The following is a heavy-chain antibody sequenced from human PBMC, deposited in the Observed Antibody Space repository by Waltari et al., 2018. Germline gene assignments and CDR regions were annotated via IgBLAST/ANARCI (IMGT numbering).Heavy chain of an antibody. CDR1: GFPFSSYW. D-gene: IGHD3-16*02. J-gene: IGHJ4*02. CDR2: IKQDGSEK. Sequence: EVQLVESGGGLVQPGGSLSFSWPASGFPFSSYWMSWVRTAPGKGPEAGANIKQDGSEKYYVDSVKGRFTSSRDNAKNALYLQMNSLRAEDTAVYYCARDLPQSYDYVWGSYRQSAFDYWGQGTLVTVSS. CDR3: ARDLPQSYDYVWGSYRQSAFDY. V-gene: IGHV3-7*01.